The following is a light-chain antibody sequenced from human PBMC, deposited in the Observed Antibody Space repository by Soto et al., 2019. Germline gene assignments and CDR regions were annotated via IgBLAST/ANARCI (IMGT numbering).Light chain of an antibody. Sequence: DIPMTQSPSTLSASVGDRVTITCRASQSISSWLAWYQQKPGKAPKLLIYKASTLESGVPSRFSGSGSGKEFTLTISSLQPEDFATYYCQQLNSYPRTFGQGSKVEIK. CDR1: QSISSW. J-gene: IGKJ1*01. CDR2: KAS. V-gene: IGKV1-5*03. CDR3: QQLNSYPRT.